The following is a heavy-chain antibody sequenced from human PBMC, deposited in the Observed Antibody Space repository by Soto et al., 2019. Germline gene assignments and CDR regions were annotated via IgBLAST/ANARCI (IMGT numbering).Heavy chain of an antibody. V-gene: IGHV3-49*04. CDR3: SRVYCNGGSCSYLAY. CDR1: GFTFGDYA. D-gene: IGHD2-15*01. J-gene: IGHJ4*02. CDR2: IRSKTYGGTT. Sequence: PGGALRLSCTGSGFTFGDYAMSWVRQAPGKGLEWVGFIRSKTYGGTTEYAASVKGRFTISRGDSKSIAYLQMNSLKTEDTAVYYCSRVYCNGGSCSYLAYRGQGTLVTVSS.